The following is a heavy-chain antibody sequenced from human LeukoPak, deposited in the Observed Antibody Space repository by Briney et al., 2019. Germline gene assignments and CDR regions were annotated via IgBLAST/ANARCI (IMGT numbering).Heavy chain of an antibody. J-gene: IGHJ4*02. D-gene: IGHD2-2*01. Sequence: GGSLRLSCTASGFTFSIYNMNWVRQASGKGLEWVALISSSSGYLYYTDSVKGRFTISRDNARNTLYLQLSSLRAEDSAVYYCARDTFQPGLIDSWGQGTLVTVSS. CDR1: GFTFSIYN. CDR3: ARDTFQPGLIDS. CDR2: ISSSSGYL. V-gene: IGHV3-21*06.